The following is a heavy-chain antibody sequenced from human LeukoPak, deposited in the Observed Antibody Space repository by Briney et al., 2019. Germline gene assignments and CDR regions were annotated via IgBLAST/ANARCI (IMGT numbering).Heavy chain of an antibody. CDR1: GGSFSGYY. CDR2: INHSRST. D-gene: IGHD2-2*01. Sequence: SETLSLTCAVYGGSFSGYYWSWIRQPPGKGLEWIGEINHSRSTNYNPSLKSRVTISVDTSKNQFSLKLSSVTAADTAVYYCARGPGDIVVVPAATEPEYYFDYWGQGTLVTVSS. V-gene: IGHV4-34*01. J-gene: IGHJ4*02. CDR3: ARGPGDIVVVPAATEPEYYFDY.